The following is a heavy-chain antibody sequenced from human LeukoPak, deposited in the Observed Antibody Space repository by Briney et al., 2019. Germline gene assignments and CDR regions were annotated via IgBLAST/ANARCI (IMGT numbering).Heavy chain of an antibody. Sequence: GASVKVSCKASGYTFTSYGISWVRQAPGQGLEWMGWISAYNGNANYAQKLQGRVTMTTDTSTSTAYMELSRLRSDDTAVYYCARGLFEGYSYGRLDAFDIWGQGTMVTVSS. CDR1: GYTFTSYG. CDR3: ARGLFEGYSYGRLDAFDI. V-gene: IGHV1-18*01. D-gene: IGHD5-18*01. CDR2: ISAYNGNA. J-gene: IGHJ3*02.